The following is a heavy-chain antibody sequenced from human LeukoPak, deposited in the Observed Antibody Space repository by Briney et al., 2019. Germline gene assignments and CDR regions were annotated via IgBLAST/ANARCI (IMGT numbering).Heavy chain of an antibody. V-gene: IGHV4-39*01. Sequence: SETLSLTCTVSGGSVSSTAYYWGWIRQPPGKGLEWIGSLYYSVSTHYSPSLKSRVTISADTSKNQFSLKLNSVTAADTAVYYCGRLGRSAYYYGMDVWGQGTTVTVSS. D-gene: IGHD3-10*01. CDR1: GGSVSSTAYY. CDR2: LYYSVST. CDR3: GRLGRSAYYYGMDV. J-gene: IGHJ6*02.